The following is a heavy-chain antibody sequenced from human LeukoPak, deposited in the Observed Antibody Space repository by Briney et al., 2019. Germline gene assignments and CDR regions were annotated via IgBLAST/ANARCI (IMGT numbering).Heavy chain of an antibody. D-gene: IGHD6-19*01. CDR3: ARVLPYSSGWGVDY. CDR1: GGSIRSYY. CDR2: IYYSGST. Sequence: SETLSLTCTVSGGSIRSYYWSWIRQPPGKGLEWIGSIYYSGSTNYNPSLKSRVTISVDTSKNQFSLNLSSVTAADTAVYYCARVLPYSSGWGVDYWGQGTLVTVSS. J-gene: IGHJ4*02. V-gene: IGHV4-59*01.